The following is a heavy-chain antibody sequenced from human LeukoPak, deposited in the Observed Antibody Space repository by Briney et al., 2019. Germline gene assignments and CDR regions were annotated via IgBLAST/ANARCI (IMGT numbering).Heavy chain of an antibody. J-gene: IGHJ4*02. V-gene: IGHV4-61*02. D-gene: IGHD6-19*01. Sequence: SETLSLTCTVSGGSISSGSYYWSWIRQPAGKGLEWIGRIYTSGSTNYNPSLKSRVTISVDTSKNQFSLKLSSVTAADTAVYYCARRGHNSGWYRYWGQGTLVTVSS. CDR2: IYTSGST. CDR3: ARRGHNSGWYRY. CDR1: GGSISSGSYY.